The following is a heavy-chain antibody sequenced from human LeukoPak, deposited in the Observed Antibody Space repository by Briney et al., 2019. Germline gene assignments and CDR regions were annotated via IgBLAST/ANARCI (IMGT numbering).Heavy chain of an antibody. V-gene: IGHV3-30*18. Sequence: GGSLRLSCAASGFTFSSYGMHWVRQAPGKGLEWVAVISYDGSNKYYADSVKGRFTISRDNSKNTLYLQMNSLRAEDTAVYYCAKDGRSDVIWGQGTMVTVSS. J-gene: IGHJ3*02. CDR2: ISYDGSNK. D-gene: IGHD2-15*01. CDR1: GFTFSSYG. CDR3: AKDGRSDVI.